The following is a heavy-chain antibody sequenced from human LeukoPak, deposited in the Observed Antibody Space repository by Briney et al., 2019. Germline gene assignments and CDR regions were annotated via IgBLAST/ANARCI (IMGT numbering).Heavy chain of an antibody. CDR3: AKDPYRSGWNYFEY. D-gene: IGHD6-19*01. Sequence: GGSLRLSCAASGFTFSKYAMTWVRQAPGKGLEWVSVISGSGENTDYADSVKGRFTISRDNSKNTLYLQMNSLRAEDTAVYYCAKDPYRSGWNYFEYWGQGTLVTVSS. J-gene: IGHJ4*02. V-gene: IGHV3-23*01. CDR2: ISGSGENT. CDR1: GFTFSKYA.